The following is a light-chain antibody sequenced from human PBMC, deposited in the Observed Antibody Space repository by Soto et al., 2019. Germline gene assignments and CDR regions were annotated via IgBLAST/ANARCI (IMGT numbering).Light chain of an antibody. CDR3: MQVLQTPLT. V-gene: IGKV2-28*01. J-gene: IGKJ4*01. CDR2: LGS. Sequence: DIVMTQSPLSLPVTPGEPASISCRSSQSLLHSNGNNYLGWFLQKPGQSPQLLIYLGSSRASGVPDRFSGSGSGTDFTLKISRVEAEDVGVYYFMQVLQTPLTFGGGTKVEIK. CDR1: QSLLHSNGNNY.